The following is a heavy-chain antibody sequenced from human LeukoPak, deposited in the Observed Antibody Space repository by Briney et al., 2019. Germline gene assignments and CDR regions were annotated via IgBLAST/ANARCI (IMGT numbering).Heavy chain of an antibody. CDR1: GYTFTGYY. V-gene: IGHV1-2*02. J-gene: IGHJ4*01. D-gene: IGHD3-22*01. CDR3: ARAHYYDSSGYYYFIASYFDY. CDR2: INPNSGGT. Sequence: ASVKVSCKASGYTFTGYYMHWVRQAPGQGLEWMGWINPNSGGTNYAQKFQGRVTMTRDTSISTAYMELSRLRSDDTAVYYCARAHYYDSSGYYYFIASYFDYWGQEPWSPSPQ.